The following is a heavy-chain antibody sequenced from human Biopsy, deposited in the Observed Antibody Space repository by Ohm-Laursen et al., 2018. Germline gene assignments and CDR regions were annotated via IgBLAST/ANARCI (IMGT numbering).Heavy chain of an antibody. CDR3: ARSGQWARYYFDY. Sequence: ETLSLTCAVSGGSISGYYWSWIRQPPGKGLEWIGEINHRGYTDYNASLKGRVSISVDTSKNQLSLNLTSVTAADTAVFYCARSGQWARYYFDYWGHGTLVTVSP. V-gene: IGHV4-34*01. J-gene: IGHJ4*01. D-gene: IGHD6-19*01. CDR1: GGSISGYY. CDR2: INHRGYT.